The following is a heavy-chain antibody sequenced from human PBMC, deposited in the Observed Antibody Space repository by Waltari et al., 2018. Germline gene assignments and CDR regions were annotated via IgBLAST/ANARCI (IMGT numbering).Heavy chain of an antibody. V-gene: IGHV1-2*02. D-gene: IGHD2-21*02. Sequence: QVQLVQSGAEVKKPGASVKVSCKASGYTFTGYYMQWVRQAPGQGLEWMGWINPNSGGTNYAQKFQGRVTMTRDTSISTAYMELSRLRSDDTAVYYCAIDQNIVVVTAHGMDVWGQGTTVTVSS. J-gene: IGHJ6*02. CDR3: AIDQNIVVVTAHGMDV. CDR2: INPNSGGT. CDR1: GYTFTGYY.